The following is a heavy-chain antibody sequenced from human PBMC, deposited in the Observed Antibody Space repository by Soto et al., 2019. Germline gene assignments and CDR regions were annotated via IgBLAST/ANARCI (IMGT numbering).Heavy chain of an antibody. CDR3: ASDGIAAAGTGKTFNY. CDR2: IYYSGST. J-gene: IGHJ4*02. V-gene: IGHV4-30-4*01. Sequence: SETLSLTCTVSGGSISIGDSYWSWIRQPPGKGLEWIGYIYYSGSTYYNPSLKSRVTISVDTSKNQFSLKLSSVTAADTAVYYCASDGIAAAGTGKTFNYWGQGTLVTVSS. D-gene: IGHD6-13*01. CDR1: GGSISIGDSY.